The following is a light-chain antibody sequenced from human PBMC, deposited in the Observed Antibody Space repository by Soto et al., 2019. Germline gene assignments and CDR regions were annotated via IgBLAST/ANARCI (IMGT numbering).Light chain of an antibody. V-gene: IGKV3-20*01. J-gene: IGKJ4*01. CDR3: QQCGSVPLT. Sequence: EIVLTQSPGTLSLSPGERATLSCRASQSVSTSYLAWYQQKPGQAPRLLIYGASSRATGIPDRFSGSGSGAALHLTISRLEPAGFAVYSCQQCGSVPLTVGGGTKVEIK. CDR1: QSVSTSY. CDR2: GAS.